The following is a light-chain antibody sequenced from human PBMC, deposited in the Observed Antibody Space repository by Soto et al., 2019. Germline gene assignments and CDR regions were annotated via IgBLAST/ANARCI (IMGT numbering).Light chain of an antibody. Sequence: AIQMTQSPSSLSASVGDRVTITCRASQGIRNDLGWYQQKPGKAPKLLIYAASSLQSGVLSRFSGSGSGTDFTLTISSLQPEDSAAYYCQQSHSSPHTFGGGTKVDIK. CDR1: QGIRND. CDR3: QQSHSSPHT. J-gene: IGKJ4*01. CDR2: AAS. V-gene: IGKV1-6*01.